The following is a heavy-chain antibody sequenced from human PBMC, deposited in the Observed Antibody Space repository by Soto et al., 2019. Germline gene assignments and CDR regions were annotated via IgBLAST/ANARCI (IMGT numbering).Heavy chain of an antibody. Sequence: ASVKLSCKASGYTFTSYGISWVRQAPGQGLEWMGWISAYNGNTNYAQKLQGRVTMTTDTSTSTAYMELRSLRSDDTAVYYCARDGIIGFGVVNRYYYYGMDVWGQGTTVTVSS. CDR3: ARDGIIGFGVVNRYYYYGMDV. D-gene: IGHD3-3*01. CDR1: GYTFTSYG. J-gene: IGHJ6*02. V-gene: IGHV1-18*01. CDR2: ISAYNGNT.